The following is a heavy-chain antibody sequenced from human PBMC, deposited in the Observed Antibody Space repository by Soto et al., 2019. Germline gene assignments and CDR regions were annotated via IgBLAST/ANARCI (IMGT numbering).Heavy chain of an antibody. V-gene: IGHV4-4*02. CDR3: ARYDFGTFDY. D-gene: IGHD4-17*01. CDR1: GDSISSSFW. J-gene: IGHJ4*02. CDR2: IYHTEST. Sequence: SETLSLTCAVSGDSISSSFWWSWVRQPPGKGLEWIGEIYHTESTVYNPSHKSRVTISVDKSKNQFSLNLDSVTAADTAVYYCARYDFGTFDYWGRGILVTVSS.